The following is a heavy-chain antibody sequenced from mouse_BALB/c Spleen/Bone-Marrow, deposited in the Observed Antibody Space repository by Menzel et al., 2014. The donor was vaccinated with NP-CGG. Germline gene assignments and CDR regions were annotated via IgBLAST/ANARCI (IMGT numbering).Heavy chain of an antibody. V-gene: IGHV5-9-2*01. Sequence: DVKLVESGGGLVKSGGSLKLSCAASGFSFSNYGMSWVRQTPEKRLEWVATISGDGRYTFYSDSVKGRFTISRDHAKNNLYLQLSSLRSEDTALYYCARHAYYDQTEVSFVYWGQGTLVTVSA. CDR2: ISGDGRYT. D-gene: IGHD2-4*01. J-gene: IGHJ3*01. CDR3: ARHAYYDQTEVSFVY. CDR1: GFSFSNYG.